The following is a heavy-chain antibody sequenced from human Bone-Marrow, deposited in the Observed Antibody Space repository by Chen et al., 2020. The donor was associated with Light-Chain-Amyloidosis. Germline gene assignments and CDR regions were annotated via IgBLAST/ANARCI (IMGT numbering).Heavy chain of an antibody. D-gene: IGHD2-21*01. J-gene: IGHJ6*02. V-gene: IGHV3-23*04. CDR3: AKRPPYPSIYGMDV. Sequence: HLVESGGGLVQPGGSLRLSCAASGFTFSSYAMSWVRQAPGKGLEWVSGISGSGGSTYYADSVKGRFTISRDNSKNTLYLQMNSLRAEDTAVYYCAKRPPYPSIYGMDVWGQGTTVTVSS. CDR1: GFTFSSYA. CDR2: ISGSGGST.